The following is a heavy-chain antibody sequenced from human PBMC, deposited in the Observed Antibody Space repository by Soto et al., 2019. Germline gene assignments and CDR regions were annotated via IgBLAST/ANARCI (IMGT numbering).Heavy chain of an antibody. Sequence: SETLSLTCTVSGGSINNYYWNWIRQPPGRGLEWIGNIYDSGSTIYNPSLKSRVTISVDTSKSQFSLKLSSVTAADTAVYYCASSSGSYFGYYYGMDVWGQGTTVTVSS. V-gene: IGHV4-59*01. CDR2: IYDSGST. D-gene: IGHD1-26*01. J-gene: IGHJ6*02. CDR1: GGSINNYY. CDR3: ASSSGSYFGYYYGMDV.